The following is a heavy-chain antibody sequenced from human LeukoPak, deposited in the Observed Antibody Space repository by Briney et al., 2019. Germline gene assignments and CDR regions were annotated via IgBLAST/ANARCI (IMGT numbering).Heavy chain of an antibody. J-gene: IGHJ4*02. V-gene: IGHV3-23*01. CDR2: ISNDGGGT. D-gene: IGHD3-22*01. Sequence: GGSLGLSCAASGLTFSSYAMGGVRRAPGKGREWVSAISNDGGGTTYADFVKGRFSVSRDNSKNTLFLQMNSLRAEDTALYYCAKGSSGYFFDLWGQGTLVTVSS. CDR3: AKGSSGYFFDL. CDR1: GLTFSSYA.